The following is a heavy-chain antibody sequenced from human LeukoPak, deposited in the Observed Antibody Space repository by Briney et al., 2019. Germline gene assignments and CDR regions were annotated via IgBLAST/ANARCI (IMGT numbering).Heavy chain of an antibody. CDR1: GITFSIYW. Sequence: SGASLRLSCASSGITFSIYWMTWVRPAPGKGLEWVANINQDGNYKYYVDSVEGRFTVSRDNAKNLLYLQINSLRARDTAVYYCTSWGDTTAEYFQRWGQGPLATVSS. CDR2: INQDGNYK. CDR3: TSWGDTTAEYFQR. D-gene: IGHD2-21*02. V-gene: IGHV3-7*01. J-gene: IGHJ1*01.